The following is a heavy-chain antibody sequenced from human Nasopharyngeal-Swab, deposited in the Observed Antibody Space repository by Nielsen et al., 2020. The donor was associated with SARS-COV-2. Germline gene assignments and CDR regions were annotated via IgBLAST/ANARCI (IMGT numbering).Heavy chain of an antibody. CDR2: IYYSGST. J-gene: IGHJ4*02. V-gene: IGHV4-39*02. CDR3: ASRIAVASGHYRPFDY. D-gene: IGHD6-19*01. Sequence: WIRQPPGKGLEWIGSIYYSGSTYYNPSLSSRVTMSADTSKNHFSLKLSSVTAPDTAVYYCASRIAVASGHYRPFDYWGQGTLVTVSS.